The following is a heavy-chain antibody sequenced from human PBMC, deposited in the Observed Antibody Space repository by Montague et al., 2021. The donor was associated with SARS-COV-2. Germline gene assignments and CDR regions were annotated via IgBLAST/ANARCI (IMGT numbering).Heavy chain of an antibody. D-gene: IGHD1-26*01. CDR1: GGSSSGAY. CDR3: ANFYSGSYNY. CDR2: IYHTGST. V-gene: IGHV4-34*01. Sequence: SETLSLTCAVYGGSSSGAYWNWVRQPPGKGLEWIGSIYHTGSTYYDPSLESRVTMSVDNSKNQFSLMLTSVTAADTAVYYCANFYSGSYNYWGHGSLVTVSS. J-gene: IGHJ4*01.